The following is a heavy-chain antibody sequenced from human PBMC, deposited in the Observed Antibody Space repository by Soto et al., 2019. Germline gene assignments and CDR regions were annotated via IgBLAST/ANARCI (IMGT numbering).Heavy chain of an antibody. D-gene: IGHD2-15*01. J-gene: IGHJ6*02. CDR2: IYYTGNT. V-gene: IGHV4-39*01. CDR1: GDSSVSSSSYY. Sequence: TSETLSLTCTVSGDSSVSSSSYYWGWIRQPPGKGLEWIGSIYYTGNTFYGPSFRSRLTMSVDTSKSQFSLKLRSVTAADTATYYCASEVSSTDGMDVWGQGTTVTSP. CDR3: ASEVSSTDGMDV.